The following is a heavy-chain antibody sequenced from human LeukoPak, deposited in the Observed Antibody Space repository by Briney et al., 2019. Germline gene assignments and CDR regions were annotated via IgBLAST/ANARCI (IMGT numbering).Heavy chain of an antibody. V-gene: IGHV4-59*01. Sequence: SETLSLTCTVSGGSISSYYWSWIRQPPGKGLEWIGYIYYSGSTNYNPSLKSRVTISVDTSKNQFSLKLSSVTAADTAAYYCARVAAAGMFPIGYYYYYMDVWGKGTTVTVSS. CDR3: ARVAAAGMFPIGYYYYYMDV. CDR2: IYYSGST. J-gene: IGHJ6*03. D-gene: IGHD6-13*01. CDR1: GGSISSYY.